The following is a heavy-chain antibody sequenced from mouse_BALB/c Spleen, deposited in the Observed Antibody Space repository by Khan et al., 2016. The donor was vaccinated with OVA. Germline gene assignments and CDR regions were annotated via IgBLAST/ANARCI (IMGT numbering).Heavy chain of an antibody. CDR2: IAPANGNT. Sequence: VQLKESGAELVKPGASVKLSCTASGFNIKDTYLHWVKQRPEQGLEWIGRIAPANGNTKYDPKFPGKATITADTSSNTSYLQLNSLTSEDTAFYYCAHPSYDPRDFEVWGAGTTVTVSS. CDR1: GFNIKDTY. J-gene: IGHJ1*01. V-gene: IGHV14-3*02. CDR3: AHPSYDPRDFEV. D-gene: IGHD2-3*01.